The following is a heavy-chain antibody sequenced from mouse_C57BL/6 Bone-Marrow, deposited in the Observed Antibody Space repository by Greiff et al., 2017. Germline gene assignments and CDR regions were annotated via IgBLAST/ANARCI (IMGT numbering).Heavy chain of an antibody. J-gene: IGHJ1*03. V-gene: IGHV5-16*01. Sequence: EVKVVESEGGLVQPGSSMKLSCTASGFTFSDYYMAWVRQVPEKGLEWVANINYDGSSTYYLDSLKSRFIISRDNAKNILYLQMSSLKSEDTATYYCARESSYYYGSYWYFDVWGTGTTVTVSS. D-gene: IGHD1-1*01. CDR3: ARESSYYYGSYWYFDV. CDR1: GFTFSDYY. CDR2: INYDGSST.